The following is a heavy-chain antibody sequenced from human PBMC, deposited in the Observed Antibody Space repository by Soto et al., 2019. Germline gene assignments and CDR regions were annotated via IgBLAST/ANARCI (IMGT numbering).Heavy chain of an antibody. CDR1: GGTFSSYA. J-gene: IGHJ6*02. CDR2: IIPIFGTA. Sequence: SVKVSCKASGGTFSSYAISWVRQAPGQGLEWMGGIIPIFGTANYAQKFQGRVTITADESTSTAYMELSSLRSEDTAVYYCARGEVAAKFPYYYYYGMDVWGQGTTVTVSS. D-gene: IGHD1-26*01. V-gene: IGHV1-69*13. CDR3: ARGEVAAKFPYYYYYGMDV.